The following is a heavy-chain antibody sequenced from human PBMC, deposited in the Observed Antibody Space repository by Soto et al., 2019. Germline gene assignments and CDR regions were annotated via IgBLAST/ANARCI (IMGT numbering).Heavy chain of an antibody. J-gene: IGHJ6*02. D-gene: IGHD2-21*01. CDR1: GGSISVYY. V-gene: IGHV4-59*08. Sequence: PPETVSRTCRVSGGSISVYYCSWIRPPPGKGLEWIGYIYYNGYTIYSPSLNSRVTISVDTSKNQFSLKLTSVTAADTAMYYCTRHLPIARFENGMDVWGQGTTVTVSS. CDR3: TRHLPIARFENGMDV. CDR2: IYYNGYT.